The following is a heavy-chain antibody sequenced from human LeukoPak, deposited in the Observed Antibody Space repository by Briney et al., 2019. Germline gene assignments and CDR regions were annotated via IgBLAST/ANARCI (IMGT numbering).Heavy chain of an antibody. D-gene: IGHD1-26*01. CDR1: GFTFSDNW. Sequence: GGSLRLSCAVSGFTFSDNWMSWVRQAPGKGLEWVANMKEDGSEKNYVDSVKGRFTISRDNAKNSLYLQMNSLRAEDTAVYYCARYFRADSGNYYRSFDYWGQGTLVTVSS. CDR3: ARYFRADSGNYYRSFDY. CDR2: MKEDGSEK. V-gene: IGHV3-7*05. J-gene: IGHJ4*02.